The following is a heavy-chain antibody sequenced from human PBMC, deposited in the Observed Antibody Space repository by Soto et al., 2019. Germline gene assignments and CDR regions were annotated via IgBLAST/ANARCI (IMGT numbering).Heavy chain of an antibody. Sequence: GGSLRLSCAASGFTFSSYWMHWVRQAPGKGLVWVSRINSDGSSTSYADSVKGRFTISRDNAKNTQYLQMNSLRAEDTAVYYCARVLTGSWNWFDPWGQGTLVTVSS. CDR2: INSDGSST. CDR3: ARVLTGSWNWFDP. J-gene: IGHJ5*02. CDR1: GFTFSSYW. V-gene: IGHV3-74*01. D-gene: IGHD6-13*01.